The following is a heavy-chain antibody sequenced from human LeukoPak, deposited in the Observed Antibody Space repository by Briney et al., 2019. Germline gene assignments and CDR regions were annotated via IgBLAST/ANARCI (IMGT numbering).Heavy chain of an antibody. CDR3: ANTVVVPAAMGYDFWSGLYAFDI. Sequence: GGSLRLSCAASGFTFSSYAMSWVRQAPGKGLEWVSAISGSGGSTYYADSVKGRFTISRDNSKNTLYLQMNSLRAEDTAEYYCANTVVVPAAMGYDFWSGLYAFDIWGQGTMVTVSS. CDR2: ISGSGGST. CDR1: GFTFSSYA. V-gene: IGHV3-23*01. J-gene: IGHJ3*02. D-gene: IGHD2-2*01.